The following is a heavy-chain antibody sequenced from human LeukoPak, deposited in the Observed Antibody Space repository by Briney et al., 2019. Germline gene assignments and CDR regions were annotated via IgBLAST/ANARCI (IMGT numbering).Heavy chain of an antibody. CDR2: ISYDGSNK. D-gene: IGHD5-12*01. CDR1: GFTFSSYA. V-gene: IGHV3-30*04. J-gene: IGHJ4*02. CDR3: ARERGPYSGYDSLDY. Sequence: GGSLRLSCAASGFTFSSYAMHWVRQAPGKGLEWVAVISYDGSNKYYADSVKGRFTISGDNSKNTLYLQMNSLRAEDTAVYYCARERGPYSGYDSLDYWGQGTLVTVSS.